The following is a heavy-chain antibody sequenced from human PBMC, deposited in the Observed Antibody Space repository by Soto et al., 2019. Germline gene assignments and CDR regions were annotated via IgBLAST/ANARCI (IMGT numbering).Heavy chain of an antibody. Sequence: ASVKVSCKAFGGNFTNYGISWVRQAPGRGLEWMGGIIPLFGTTNYAQKFRGRVTATAHESTSTLYMELNSLRSEDTAIYYCARADGTRCYKWLDAWGQGTLVTV. CDR1: GGNFTNYG. CDR2: IIPLFGTT. CDR3: ARADGTRCYKWLDA. D-gene: IGHD2-21*01. V-gene: IGHV1-69*13. J-gene: IGHJ5*02.